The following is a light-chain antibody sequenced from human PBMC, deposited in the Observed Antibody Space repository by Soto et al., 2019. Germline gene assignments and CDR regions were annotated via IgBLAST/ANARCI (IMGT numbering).Light chain of an antibody. CDR1: SSDVGSYGL. CDR3: FSYGGYHSWE. CDR2: EDT. V-gene: IGLV2-23*01. Sequence: QSALTQPASVSGSPGQSITISCTGTSSDVGSYGLVSWYQQHPGKAPKLIIHEDTKRPSGVSNRFSCSKSGNTASLTISGLQAEDEADYHCFSYGGYHSWEFGGGTKLTVL. J-gene: IGLJ2*01.